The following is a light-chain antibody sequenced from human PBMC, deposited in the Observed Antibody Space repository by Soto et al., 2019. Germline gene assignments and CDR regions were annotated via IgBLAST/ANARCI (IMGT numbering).Light chain of an antibody. CDR1: QSVSSNS. CDR3: QYYGGSSRR. J-gene: IGKJ1*01. Sequence: EIVLTQSPGTLSLSPGERVTLSCRASQSVSSNSIAWYRQKPGQAPRLVMYGGFSRPTGIPDRFSSSGSGTDFTLTISRLEPEDFAVYYCQYYGGSSRRFGQGTEVEIK. CDR2: GGF. V-gene: IGKV3-20*01.